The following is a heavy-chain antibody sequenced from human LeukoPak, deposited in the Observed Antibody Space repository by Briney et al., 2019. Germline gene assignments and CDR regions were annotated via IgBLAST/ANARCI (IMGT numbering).Heavy chain of an antibody. D-gene: IGHD1-14*01. CDR3: ARTYNPDY. V-gene: IGHV3-30*02. J-gene: IGHJ4*02. CDR1: GFTFSSTG. CDR2: IRYDGNNK. Sequence: GSLRLSCTASGFTFSSTGMHWVRQAPGKGLEWVSYIRYDGNNKYYGDSVKGRLTVSRDNSKNTLYLQMNSLRVEDTAVYYCARTYNPDYWGQGTLVTVSS.